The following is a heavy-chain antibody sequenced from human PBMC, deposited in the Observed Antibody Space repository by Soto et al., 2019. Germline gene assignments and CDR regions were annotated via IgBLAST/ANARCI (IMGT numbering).Heavy chain of an antibody. CDR2: ISGSGGST. D-gene: IGHD1-26*01. J-gene: IGHJ4*02. CDR3: AKPGAHGCYDWVLFDY. V-gene: IGHV3-23*01. CDR1: GFTFSSYA. Sequence: LRLSCAASGFTFSSYAMSWVRQAPGKGLEWVSAISGSGGSTYYADSVKGRFTISRDNSKNTLYLQMNSLRAEDTAVYYCAKPGAHGCYDWVLFDYWGQGTLVTVSS.